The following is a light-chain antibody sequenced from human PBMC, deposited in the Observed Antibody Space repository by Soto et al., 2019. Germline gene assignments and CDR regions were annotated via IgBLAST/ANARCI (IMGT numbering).Light chain of an antibody. Sequence: QSVLTQPASVSGSPGQSITISCTGTTSEVGNYNYVSWYQHHPGKAPKLMIYEVTNRPSGVSNRFSGSKSGNTASLTISGLQAEDEADHYCNSYTSRSTYVFGTGTKVTVL. V-gene: IGLV2-14*01. J-gene: IGLJ1*01. CDR2: EVT. CDR1: TSEVGNYNY. CDR3: NSYTSRSTYV.